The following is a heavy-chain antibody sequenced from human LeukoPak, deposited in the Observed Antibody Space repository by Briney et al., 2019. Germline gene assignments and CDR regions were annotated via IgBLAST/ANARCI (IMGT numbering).Heavy chain of an antibody. D-gene: IGHD3-3*01. V-gene: IGHV4-59*11. Sequence: SETLSLTCSVSGASMNGHYWTWIRLSPGKGLEWIGYISDSGSTSYNASLRSRVIMALEASKTDFSLRLNSVTVADTAVYYCARVFRGAVTSNWFDPWGQGTLVTVSS. CDR3: ARVFRGAVTSNWFDP. CDR1: GASMNGHY. J-gene: IGHJ5*02. CDR2: ISDSGST.